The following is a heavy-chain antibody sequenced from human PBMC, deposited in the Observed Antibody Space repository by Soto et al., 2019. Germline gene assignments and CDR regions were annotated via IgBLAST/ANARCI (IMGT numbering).Heavy chain of an antibody. J-gene: IGHJ4*02. V-gene: IGHV3-21*06. CDR1: GFTFTRYS. Sequence: EVQLVESGGGLVKPGGSLRLSCAASGFTFTRYSMNWVRQAPGKGLEWVSSISSTTNYIYYGDSMKGRFTISRDNAKNSRYLEMNSLRAEVTAVYYCARESEDLASNFDYCGQGTLGTVSS. CDR2: ISSTTNYI. CDR3: ARESEDLASNFDY.